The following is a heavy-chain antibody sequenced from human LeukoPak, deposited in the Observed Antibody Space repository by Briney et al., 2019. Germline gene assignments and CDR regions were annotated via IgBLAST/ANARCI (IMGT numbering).Heavy chain of an antibody. Sequence: SETLSLTCTVSGGSISSYYWSWIRQPPGKGLEWIGEINHSGSTNYNPSLKSRVTISVDTSKNQFSLKLSSVTAADTAVYYCARLYSRFYYYYMDVWGKGTTVTISS. CDR3: ARLYSRFYYYYMDV. D-gene: IGHD6-13*01. CDR1: GGSISSYY. CDR2: INHSGST. V-gene: IGHV4-34*01. J-gene: IGHJ6*03.